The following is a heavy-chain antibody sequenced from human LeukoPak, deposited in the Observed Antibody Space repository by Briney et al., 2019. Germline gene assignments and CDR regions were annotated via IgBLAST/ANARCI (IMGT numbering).Heavy chain of an antibody. CDR3: ARQFDGSHPNAFDI. Sequence: PGRSLRLSCAASGFTFSTYGMHWVRQAPGKRLEWVAVTWYDGSYKYYGDSVKGRFTISRDNSKNTLYLQMASLRVEDTAVNYCARQFDGSHPNAFDIWGQGTMVTVSS. D-gene: IGHD1-26*01. CDR2: TWYDGSYK. V-gene: IGHV3-33*01. CDR1: GFTFSTYG. J-gene: IGHJ3*02.